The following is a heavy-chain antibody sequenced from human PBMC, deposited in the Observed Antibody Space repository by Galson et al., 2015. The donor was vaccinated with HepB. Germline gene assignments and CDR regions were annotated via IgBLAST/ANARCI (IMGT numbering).Heavy chain of an antibody. CDR2: ISSSSSYI. V-gene: IGHV3-21*04. CDR1: GFTFSSYS. D-gene: IGHD6-19*01. J-gene: IGHJ4*02. CDR3: ARDHEVWQWLEVFDY. Sequence: SLRLSCAASGFTFSSYSMNWVRQAPGKGLEWVSSISSSSSYIYYADSVKGRFTISRDNAKNSLYLQMNSLRAEDTAVYYCARDHEVWQWLEVFDYWGQGTLVTVSS.